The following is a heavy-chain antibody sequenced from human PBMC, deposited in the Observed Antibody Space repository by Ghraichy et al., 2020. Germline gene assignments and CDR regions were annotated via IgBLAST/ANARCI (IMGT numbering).Heavy chain of an antibody. J-gene: IGHJ4*02. Sequence: ASVKVSCKASGYAFSSYGIHCVRQAPGQGLEWMGIINPNSGSTNYAQKFQGRVTMTRDTSTSTVNMELRSLRYEDTAVYYCARGLLVVAATDGEAGRGLDYWVQGTLVTVSS. D-gene: IGHD2-15*01. CDR1: GYAFSSYG. CDR2: INPNSGST. V-gene: IGHV1-46*01. CDR3: ARGLLVVAATDGEAGRGLDY.